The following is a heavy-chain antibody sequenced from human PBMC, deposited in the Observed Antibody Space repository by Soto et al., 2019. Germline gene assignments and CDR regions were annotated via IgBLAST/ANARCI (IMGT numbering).Heavy chain of an antibody. CDR1: AFTFSNYA. CDR3: AKSSVSCSSASCYSVAYYYYNMDV. J-gene: IGHJ6*03. V-gene: IGHV3-23*01. CDR2: ISGSGDNT. D-gene: IGHD2-2*01. Sequence: GGSLRLSCAASAFTFSNYAMNWVGQGPGKGLEWVAAISGSGDNTYYADSVKGRFTISRDNSKNTLFLQMNSLRVDDTAVYYCAKSSVSCSSASCYSVAYYYYNMDVWGKGTTVTVSS.